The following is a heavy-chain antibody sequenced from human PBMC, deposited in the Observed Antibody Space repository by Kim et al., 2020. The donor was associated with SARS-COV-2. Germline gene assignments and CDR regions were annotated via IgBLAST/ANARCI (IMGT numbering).Heavy chain of an antibody. CDR3: ARRGSNGNYFSYRDY. V-gene: IGHV3-33*01. CDR2: TWFDGSNK. J-gene: IGHJ4*01. Sequence: GGSLRLSCVASGLDFSNSGMHWVRQAPGKGLEWVAFTWFDGSNKYYADSVKGRFTISRDNSRNTLYLQLDSLRLEDTAMYYCARRGSNGNYFSYRDYWG. CDR1: GLDFSNSG. D-gene: IGHD4-4*01.